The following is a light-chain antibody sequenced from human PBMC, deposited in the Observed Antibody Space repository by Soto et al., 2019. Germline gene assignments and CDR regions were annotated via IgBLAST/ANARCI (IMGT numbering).Light chain of an antibody. CDR1: QSVSSNS. CDR3: HQYSSSPWT. J-gene: IGKJ1*01. Sequence: EIVLTQSPGTLSLSPGERATLSCRASQSVSSNSVAWYQQKPGQAPRLLIYGTSSRAIGIPDRFSGSGSGTDFTLSISRLESEDFAVFYCHQYSSSPWTFGQGTKVEIK. CDR2: GTS. V-gene: IGKV3-20*01.